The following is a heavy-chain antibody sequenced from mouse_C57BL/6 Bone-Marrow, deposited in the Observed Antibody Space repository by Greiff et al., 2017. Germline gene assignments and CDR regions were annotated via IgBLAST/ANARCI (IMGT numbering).Heavy chain of an antibody. Sequence: VQLQQPGAELVKPRASVKLSCKASGYTFTSYWMQWVKQRPGQGLEWIGEIDPSDSYTNYNQKFKGKATLTVDTSSSTAYMQLSSLTSEDSAVYYCARVYDGYYLSWYFDYWGQGTTLTVSS. J-gene: IGHJ2*01. CDR1: GYTFTSYW. CDR2: IDPSDSYT. D-gene: IGHD2-3*01. V-gene: IGHV1-50*01. CDR3: ARVYDGYYLSWYFDY.